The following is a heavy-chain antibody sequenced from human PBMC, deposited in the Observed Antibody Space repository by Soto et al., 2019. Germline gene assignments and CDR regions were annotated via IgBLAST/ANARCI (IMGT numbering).Heavy chain of an antibody. CDR2: IYHSGST. V-gene: IGHV4-30-2*01. D-gene: IGHD1-26*01. CDR3: ASQIFEGEILRDY. J-gene: IGHJ4*02. CDR1: GGSISIVGYS. Sequence: SETLSLTCAVSGGSISIVGYSWSWIRQPPGKGLEWIGYIYHSGSTYYNPSLKSRVTISVDRSKNQFSLKLSSVTAADTAVYYCASQIFEGEILRDYWGQGTLVTVS.